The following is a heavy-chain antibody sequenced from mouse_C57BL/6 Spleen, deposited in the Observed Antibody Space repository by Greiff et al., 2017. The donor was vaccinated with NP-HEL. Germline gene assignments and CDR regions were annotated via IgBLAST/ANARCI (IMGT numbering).Heavy chain of an antibody. D-gene: IGHD1-1*01. V-gene: IGHV1-72*01. CDR3: ARGGYYGSSYFDY. J-gene: IGHJ2*01. CDR1: GYTFTSYW. CDR2: IGPNSGGT. Sequence: VQLQQPGAELVKPGASVKLSCKASGYTFTSYWMYWVKQRPGRGLEWIGRIGPNSGGTKYNEKFKSKVTLTVDKPSSTAYMQLSSLTSEDSTVYYCARGGYYGSSYFDYWGQGTTLTVSS.